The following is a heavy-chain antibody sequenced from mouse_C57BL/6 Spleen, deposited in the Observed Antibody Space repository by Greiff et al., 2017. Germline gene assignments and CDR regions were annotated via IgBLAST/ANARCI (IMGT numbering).Heavy chain of an antibody. V-gene: IGHV5-4*01. D-gene: IGHD1-1*01. CDR1: GFTFSSYA. Sequence: EVQRVESGGGLVKPGGSLKLSCAASGFTFSSYAMSWVRQTPEKRLEWVATISDGGSYTYYPDNVKGRFTISRDNAKNNLYLQMSHLKSEDTAMYYCARDVYYGSSYGYAMDYWGQGTSVTVSS. J-gene: IGHJ4*01. CDR3: ARDVYYGSSYGYAMDY. CDR2: ISDGGSYT.